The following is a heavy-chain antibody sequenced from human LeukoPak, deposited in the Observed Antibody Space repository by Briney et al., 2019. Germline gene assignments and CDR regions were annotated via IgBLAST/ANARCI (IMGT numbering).Heavy chain of an antibody. Sequence: SETLSLTCTVSGASISNYYWSWIRQTPEKGLEWMGHIHSSGGSSYYPSLKSRLTLSIDTSRNQLSLKLPSVTAADTAVYFCARLGSYHDFWGQGALVAVSS. D-gene: IGHD1-26*01. CDR1: GASISNYY. CDR2: IHSSGGS. CDR3: ARLGSYHDF. J-gene: IGHJ4*02. V-gene: IGHV4-4*09.